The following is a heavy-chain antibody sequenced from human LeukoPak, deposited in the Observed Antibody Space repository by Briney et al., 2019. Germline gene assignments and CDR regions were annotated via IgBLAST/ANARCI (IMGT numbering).Heavy chain of an antibody. Sequence: GGSLRLSCAASGFTFSSYAMHWVRQAPGKGLEYVSAISSNGGITYYANSVKGRFTISRDNSKNTLYLQMGSLRAEDMAVYYCARVWTGTTDYWGQGTLVNVSS. CDR2: ISSNGGIT. V-gene: IGHV3-64*01. J-gene: IGHJ4*02. D-gene: IGHD1-1*01. CDR3: ARVWTGTTDY. CDR1: GFTFSSYA.